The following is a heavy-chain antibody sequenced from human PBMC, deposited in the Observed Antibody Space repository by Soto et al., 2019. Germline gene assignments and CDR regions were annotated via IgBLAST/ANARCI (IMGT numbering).Heavy chain of an antibody. CDR3: ARSGDGYSGSYSRAFDI. V-gene: IGHV4-34*01. CDR2: INHSGST. J-gene: IGHJ3*02. Sequence: QVQLQQWGAGLLKPSETLSLTCAVYGGSFSGYYWSWIRQPPGKGLEWIGEINHSGSTNYNPSLKSRVTISVDTSKNQFSLKLSSVTAADTAVYYCARSGDGYSGSYSRAFDIWGQGTMVTVSS. CDR1: GGSFSGYY. D-gene: IGHD1-26*01.